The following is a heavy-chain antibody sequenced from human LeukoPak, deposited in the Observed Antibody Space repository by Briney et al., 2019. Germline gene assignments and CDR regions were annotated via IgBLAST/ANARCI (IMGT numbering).Heavy chain of an antibody. J-gene: IGHJ4*02. CDR1: GYTFTGYY. Sequence: GASVKVSCKASGYTFTGYYMHWVRQAPGQGLEWMGWINPNSGGTNYAQKFQGRVTMTRDTSISTAYLQWSSLKASDTAMYYCGRHFIGTAAGTTSFDYWGQGTLVTVSS. CDR2: INPNSGGT. CDR3: GRHFIGTAAGTTSFDY. V-gene: IGHV1-2*02. D-gene: IGHD6-13*01.